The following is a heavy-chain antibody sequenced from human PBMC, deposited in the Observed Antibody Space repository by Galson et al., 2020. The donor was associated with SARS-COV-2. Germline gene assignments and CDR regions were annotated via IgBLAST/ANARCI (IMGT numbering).Heavy chain of an antibody. CDR3: ARGGYGSGNYYNVPPRNYYYGMDV. CDR2: IIPLFGTA. J-gene: IGHJ6*02. CDR1: GGTFSNYA. V-gene: IGHV1-69*13. Sequence: SVKVSCKASGGTFSNYAITWVRQAPGQGLEWMGGIIPLFGTANYAQKFQGRVTITADESTSTAYMELSSLRSEDTAVYYCARGGYGSGNYYNVPPRNYYYGMDVWGQGTTVTVSS. D-gene: IGHD3-10*01.